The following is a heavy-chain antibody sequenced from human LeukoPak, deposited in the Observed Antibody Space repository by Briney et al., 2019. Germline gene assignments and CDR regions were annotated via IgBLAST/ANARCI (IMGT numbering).Heavy chain of an antibody. V-gene: IGHV3-48*04. D-gene: IGHD2-2*01. CDR2: ISGSSGTV. J-gene: IGHJ4*02. Sequence: PGGSLRLSCAASAFTFSHYGMNWVRQAPGKGLEWLSYISGSSGTVSYADSVKGRFTISRDNAKNTLYLQMNSLRVEDTAVYYCARAPTVLVGYCSSSSCQADYWGQGTLVTVSS. CDR1: AFTFSHYG. CDR3: ARAPTVLVGYCSSSSCQADY.